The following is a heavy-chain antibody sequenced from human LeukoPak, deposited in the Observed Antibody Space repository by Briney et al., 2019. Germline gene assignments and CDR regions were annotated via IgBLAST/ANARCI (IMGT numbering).Heavy chain of an antibody. CDR3: TTDREGYSYGFDY. V-gene: IGHV1-24*01. Sequence: ASVKLSCKVSGYTLTELSMHWVRQAPGKGLEWVGGFDPEDGETIYAQKFQGRVTMTEDTSTDTAYMELSSLRAEDTAVYYCTTDREGYSYGFDYWGQGTLVTVSS. CDR1: GYTLTELS. D-gene: IGHD5-18*01. CDR2: FDPEDGET. J-gene: IGHJ4*02.